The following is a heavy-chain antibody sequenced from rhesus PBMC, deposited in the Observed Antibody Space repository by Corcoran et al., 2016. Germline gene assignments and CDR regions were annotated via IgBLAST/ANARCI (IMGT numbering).Heavy chain of an antibody. D-gene: IGHD6-25*01. CDR3: ARSLSGSNQSVY. V-gene: IGHV2-95*01. Sequence: QVTLKESGPVLVKPTQTLTLTCTFSGFSISTTGTGVGWIRQPPGKALKWLASIYWNDSKYYSTSPKSRLTISTDNTENHMLLTRTNMVTVDTAAFYCARSLSGSNQSVYWGQGVLVTVSS. CDR1: GFSISTTGTG. CDR2: IYWNDSK. J-gene: IGHJ4*01.